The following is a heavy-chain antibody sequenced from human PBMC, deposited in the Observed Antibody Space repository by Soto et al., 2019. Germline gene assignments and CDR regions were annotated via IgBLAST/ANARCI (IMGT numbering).Heavy chain of an antibody. J-gene: IGHJ5*02. V-gene: IGHV3-7*01. Sequence: PGGSLRLSCAASGFTFSSYWMSWVRQAPGKGLEWVANIKQDGSEKYYVDSVKGRFTISRDNAKNSLYLQMNSLRAEDTAVYYCARPLTDSSSWYFWYNWFDPWGQGTLVTVSS. D-gene: IGHD6-13*01. CDR3: ARPLTDSSSWYFWYNWFDP. CDR2: IKQDGSEK. CDR1: GFTFSSYW.